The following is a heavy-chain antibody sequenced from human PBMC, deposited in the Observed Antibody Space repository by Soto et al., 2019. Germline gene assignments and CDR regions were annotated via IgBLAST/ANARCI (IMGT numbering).Heavy chain of an antibody. CDR1: GGSFSGYY. J-gene: IGHJ4*02. Sequence: QVQLQQWGAGLLKPSETLSLTCAVYGGSFSGYYWSWIRQPPGKGLEWIGEINHSGSTNYNPSLKSRVTRSVDTSKNQFSLKLSSVTAADTAVYYCAREMITFGGVIATFDYWGQGTLVTVSS. D-gene: IGHD3-16*02. V-gene: IGHV4-34*01. CDR2: INHSGST. CDR3: AREMITFGGVIATFDY.